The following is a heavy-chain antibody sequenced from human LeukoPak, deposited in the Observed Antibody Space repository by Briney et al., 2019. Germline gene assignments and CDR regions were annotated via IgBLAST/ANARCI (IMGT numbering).Heavy chain of an antibody. Sequence: LETLSLTCAVYGGSFSGYYWSWIRQPPGKGLEWIGEINHSGSTNYNPSLKSRVTISVDTSKNQFSLKLSSVTAADTAVYYCARGRIKYCSGGSCYSGSGWFPRWGQGTLVTVSS. V-gene: IGHV4-34*01. D-gene: IGHD2-15*01. CDR2: INHSGST. J-gene: IGHJ5*02. CDR3: ARGRIKYCSGGSCYSGSGWFPR. CDR1: GGSFSGYY.